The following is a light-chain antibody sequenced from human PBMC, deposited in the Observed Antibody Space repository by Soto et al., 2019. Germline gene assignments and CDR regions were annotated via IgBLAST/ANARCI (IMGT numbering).Light chain of an antibody. J-gene: IGKJ4*01. CDR3: QQRSNST. V-gene: IGKV3-11*01. Sequence: EIVLTQSPATLSLSPGERATLSCRASQSVSIYLAWYQQKPGQAPRLLIYDASNRATAIPARFSGSGSGTDFTLTISSLEPEDFAVYCCQQRSNSTFGEGTKVEIK. CDR1: QSVSIY. CDR2: DAS.